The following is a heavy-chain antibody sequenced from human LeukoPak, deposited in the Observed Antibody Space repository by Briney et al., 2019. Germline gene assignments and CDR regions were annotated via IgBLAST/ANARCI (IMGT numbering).Heavy chain of an antibody. CDR2: INHSGST. CDR3: ARAPRITTFGVDPYYYYGMDV. D-gene: IGHD3-3*01. CDR1: GGSFSGYY. V-gene: IGHV4-34*01. J-gene: IGHJ6*02. Sequence: SETLSLTCAVYGGSFSGYYWSWIRQPPGKGLEWIGEINHSGSTNYNPSLKSRVTISVDTSKNQFSLKLSSVTAADTAVYYCARAPRITTFGVDPYYYYGMDVWGQGTTVTVSS.